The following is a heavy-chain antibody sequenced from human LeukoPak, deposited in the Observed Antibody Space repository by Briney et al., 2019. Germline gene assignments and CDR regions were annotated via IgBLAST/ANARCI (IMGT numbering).Heavy chain of an antibody. CDR3: PRHEYRWPTSSDPVYYMDV. Sequence: KPSETLSLTCAVAGDSINTNIYYWGWIRQPPGKGLEWIGTIYYSGSAYYNPSLKSRVTISIDTSKNQFSLRLTSVTAADTAVYYCPRHEYRWPTSSDPVYYMDVWGKGTTVTVS. J-gene: IGHJ6*03. CDR1: GDSINTNIYY. D-gene: IGHD5-24*01. V-gene: IGHV4-39*01. CDR2: IYYSGSA.